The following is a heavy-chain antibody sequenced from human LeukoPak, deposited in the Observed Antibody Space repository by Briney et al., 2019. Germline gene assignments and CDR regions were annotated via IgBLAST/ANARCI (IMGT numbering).Heavy chain of an antibody. Sequence: GRSLRLSCAASGFTFSSYAMHWVRQAPGKGLEWVAVISYDGSNKYYADSVKGRFTISRDNSKNTLYLQMNSLRAEDTAVYYCAKASNYDSSGYLVAWGQEPWSPSPQ. CDR3: AKASNYDSSGYLVA. V-gene: IGHV3-30-3*01. CDR2: ISYDGSNK. CDR1: GFTFSSYA. D-gene: IGHD3-22*01. J-gene: IGHJ5*01.